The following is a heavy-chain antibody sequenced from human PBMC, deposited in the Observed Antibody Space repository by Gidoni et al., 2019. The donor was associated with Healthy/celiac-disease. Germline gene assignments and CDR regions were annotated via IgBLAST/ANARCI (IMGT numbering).Heavy chain of an antibody. CDR3: TSSYYDFWSGSLDAFDI. J-gene: IGHJ3*02. V-gene: IGHV3-15*01. D-gene: IGHD3-3*01. CDR1: GFTFSNAW. CDR2: IKSKTDGGTT. Sequence: EVQLVESGGGLVKPGGSLRLSCAASGFTFSNAWLSWVRQAPGKGLEWVGRIKSKTDGGTTDYAAPVKGRFTISRDDSKNTLYLQMNNLKTEDTAVYYCTSSYYDFWSGSLDAFDIWGQGTMVTVSS.